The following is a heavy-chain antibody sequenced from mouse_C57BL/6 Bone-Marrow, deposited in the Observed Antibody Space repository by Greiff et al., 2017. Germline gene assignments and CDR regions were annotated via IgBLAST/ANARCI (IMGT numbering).Heavy chain of an antibody. CDR1: GFSLTSYG. D-gene: IGHD2-3*01. V-gene: IGHV2-6-1*01. CDR2: IWSDGST. Sequence: VQLQQSGPGLVAPSQSLSITCTVSGFSLTSYGVHWVRQPPGKGLEWLVVIWSDGSTTYNSALKSRLSISKDNSKSQVFLKMNSLQTDDTAMYYCARHRGDGYAMDYWGQGTSVTVSS. CDR3: ARHRGDGYAMDY. J-gene: IGHJ4*01.